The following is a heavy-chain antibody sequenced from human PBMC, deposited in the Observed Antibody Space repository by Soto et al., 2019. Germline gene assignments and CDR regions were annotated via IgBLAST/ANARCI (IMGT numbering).Heavy chain of an antibody. CDR2: INSGGSTT. D-gene: IGHD6-6*01. CDR3: ARANGSSPHLYYYYYMDV. Sequence: GGSLRLSCAASGFTFSSYWMHWVRQAPGKGLVWVSHINSGGSTTYYADSVKGRFTISRDNAKNTLYLQMNSLRAEDTAVYYCARANGSSPHLYYYYYMDVWGKGTTVTVSS. CDR1: GFTFSSYW. V-gene: IGHV3-74*01. J-gene: IGHJ6*03.